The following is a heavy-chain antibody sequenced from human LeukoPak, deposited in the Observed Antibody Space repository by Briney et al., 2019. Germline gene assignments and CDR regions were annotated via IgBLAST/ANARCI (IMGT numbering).Heavy chain of an antibody. D-gene: IGHD3-3*01. J-gene: IGHJ4*02. CDR3: ARISTYDFWSGYYTPLYFDY. V-gene: IGHV4-59*01. CDR2: IYYSGST. CDR1: GDSISSYY. Sequence: SETLSLTCTVSGDSISSYYWSWIRQPPGKGLEWIGYIYYSGSTNYNPSLKSRVTISVDTSKNQFSLKLSSVTAADTAVYYCARISTYDFWSGYYTPLYFDYWGQGTLVTVSS.